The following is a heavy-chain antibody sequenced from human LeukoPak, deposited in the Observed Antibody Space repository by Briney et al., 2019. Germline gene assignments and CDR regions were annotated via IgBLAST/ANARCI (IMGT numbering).Heavy chain of an antibody. CDR1: GFTFSIYA. J-gene: IGHJ5*02. D-gene: IGHD4-23*01. CDR2: MNGAGSRT. CDR3: AKGDDFNGDNCWFDP. Sequence: GGSLRLSCAASGFTFSIYAMTWVRQAPGKGLEWVSAMNGAGSRTYYADSVKGRFTISRDNSKNTLYLQMNSLRAEDTAVYYCAKGDDFNGDNCWFDPWGQGTLVTVSS. V-gene: IGHV3-23*01.